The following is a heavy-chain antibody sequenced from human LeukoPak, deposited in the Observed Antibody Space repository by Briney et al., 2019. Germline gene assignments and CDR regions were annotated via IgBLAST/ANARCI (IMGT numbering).Heavy chain of an antibody. J-gene: IGHJ4*02. D-gene: IGHD3-10*01. CDR3: AGNIVRGGGDDF. CDR1: GGSITSYY. V-gene: IGHV4-59*01. Sequence: SETLSLTCTVSGGSITSYYWSWIRQPPGKGLEWIGYIYYSGSTNYNPSLKSRVTISVDTSENQFSLKLSSVTAADTVVYYCAGNIVRGGGDDFWGQGTLVTVSS. CDR2: IYYSGST.